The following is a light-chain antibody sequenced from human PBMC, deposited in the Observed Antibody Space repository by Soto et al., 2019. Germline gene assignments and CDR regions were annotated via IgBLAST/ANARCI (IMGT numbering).Light chain of an antibody. V-gene: IGKV3-20*01. CDR1: QSVSSNY. CDR3: QQYGSSPLT. Sequence: EIVLTQSPGTLALSPGERATLSCQASQSVSSNYLAWYQQKPGQAPKVLIYRASSRATGIPDRFSGSGSGTDFTLTISRLEPEDFAVYYCQQYGSSPLTFGGGTKVDIK. CDR2: RAS. J-gene: IGKJ4*01.